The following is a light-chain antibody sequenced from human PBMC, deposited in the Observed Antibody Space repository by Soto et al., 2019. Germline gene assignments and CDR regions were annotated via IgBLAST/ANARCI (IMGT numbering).Light chain of an antibody. CDR2: AAS. V-gene: IGKV1-39*01. CDR1: QNIYKY. J-gene: IGKJ3*01. Sequence: DIQMTQSPSSLSASVGDRVTITCRASQNIYKYLNWYQQKPGKAPSLLIYAASSLQSGVPSRFSGSGSGTDFTLAINSLQPGDFATYYCQRTYSSVFTFGPGTKVDIK. CDR3: QRTYSSVFT.